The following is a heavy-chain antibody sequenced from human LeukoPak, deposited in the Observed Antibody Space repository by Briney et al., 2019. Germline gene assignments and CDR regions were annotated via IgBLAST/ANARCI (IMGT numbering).Heavy chain of an antibody. Sequence: APVKVSCKASGYTFTSYDINWVRQATGQGLEWMGWMNPNSGNTGYAQKFQGRVTITRNTSISTAYMELSSLRSEDTAVYNCARGGNIGLLDYFDYWGQGTLVTVSS. V-gene: IGHV1-8*03. J-gene: IGHJ4*02. CDR1: GYTFTSYD. D-gene: IGHD2/OR15-2a*01. CDR2: MNPNSGNT. CDR3: ARGGNIGLLDYFDY.